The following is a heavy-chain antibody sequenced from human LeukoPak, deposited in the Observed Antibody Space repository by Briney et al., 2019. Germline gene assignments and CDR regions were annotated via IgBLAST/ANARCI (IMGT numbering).Heavy chain of an antibody. Sequence: GGSLRLSCAASGFTFSSYSMNWVRQAPGKGLEGVSSISSSSSYIYYADSGKGRLTIARDNAKNSLYLQMNSLRAEDTAVYYCARGVGPAYCGGDCYSQYFQHWGQGTLVTVSS. CDR1: GFTFSSYS. V-gene: IGHV3-21*01. CDR2: ISSSSSYI. D-gene: IGHD2-21*02. CDR3: ARGVGPAYCGGDCYSQYFQH. J-gene: IGHJ1*01.